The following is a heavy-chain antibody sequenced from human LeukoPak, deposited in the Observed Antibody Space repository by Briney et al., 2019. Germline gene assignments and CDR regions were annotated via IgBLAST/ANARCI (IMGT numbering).Heavy chain of an antibody. CDR3: ARGSRCSGGSCYAYYYYYMDV. D-gene: IGHD2-15*01. CDR1: GGSISSHY. Sequence: SETLSLTCTVSGGSISSHYWSWIRQPPGKGLEWIGYIYYSGSTNYNPSLKSRVTISVDTSKNQFSLKLSSVTAADTAVYYCARGSRCSGGSCYAYYYYYMDVWAKGPRSPSP. J-gene: IGHJ6*03. CDR2: IYYSGST. V-gene: IGHV4-59*11.